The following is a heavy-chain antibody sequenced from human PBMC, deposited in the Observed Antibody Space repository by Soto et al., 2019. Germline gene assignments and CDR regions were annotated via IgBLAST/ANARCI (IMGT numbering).Heavy chain of an antibody. J-gene: IGHJ4*02. V-gene: IGHV3-23*01. Sequence: EVQLLESGGGLVQPGGSLRLSCAASGFTFSEYSMTWVRQAPGMGLEWVSTISGGGSTTYYADSVEGRFIISRDNYKNTVYLQLDSLRVEDTAVYYCVRRAGECNGGSCYSRFWGQGSLVTVSS. CDR2: ISGGGSTT. D-gene: IGHD2-15*01. CDR1: GFTFSEYS. CDR3: VRRAGECNGGSCYSRF.